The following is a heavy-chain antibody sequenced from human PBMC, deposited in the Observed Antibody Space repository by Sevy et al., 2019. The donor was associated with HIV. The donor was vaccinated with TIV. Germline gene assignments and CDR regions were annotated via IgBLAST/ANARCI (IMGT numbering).Heavy chain of an antibody. CDR2: ISGSGDTI. D-gene: IGHD4-17*01. J-gene: IGHJ6*02. Sequence: GGSLRLPCAASGFTFSDYYMSWLRQAPGKGLEWLSYISGSGDTIYYADSVKGRFTISRDNAKNSLYLQMNSLRAEDTAVYYCARDHEKDGDLGDYYYFAMDVWGQGTTVTVSS. V-gene: IGHV3-11*01. CDR3: ARDHEKDGDLGDYYYFAMDV. CDR1: GFTFSDYY.